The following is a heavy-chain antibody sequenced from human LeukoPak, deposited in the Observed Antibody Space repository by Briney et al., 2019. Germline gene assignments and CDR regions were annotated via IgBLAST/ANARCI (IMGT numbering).Heavy chain of an antibody. CDR2: IYYSGST. Sequence: SESLSLTCTVSGGSISSYYWSWIRQPPGKGLEWIGYIYYSGSTNYNPSLKSRVTISVDTSKNQFSLKLSSVTAADTAVYYCAREDIVVVPAAIGGYYFDYWGQGTLVTVSS. J-gene: IGHJ4*02. D-gene: IGHD2-2*02. CDR1: GGSISSYY. V-gene: IGHV4-59*12. CDR3: AREDIVVVPAAIGGYYFDY.